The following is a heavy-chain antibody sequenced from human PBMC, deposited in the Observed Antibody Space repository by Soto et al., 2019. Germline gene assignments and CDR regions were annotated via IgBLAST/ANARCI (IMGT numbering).Heavy chain of an antibody. CDR1: GFTFSSYG. CDR3: ARDDYYYVWGIY. J-gene: IGHJ4*02. CDR2: IWYDGSNK. Sequence: QVQLVESGGGVVQPGRSLRLSCAASGFTFSSYGMHWVRQAPGKGLEWVAVIWYDGSNKYYADSVKGRLTISRDNSKNTLYLQMNSLRAEDTAVYYCARDDYYYVWGIYLGQGTLVTVSS. V-gene: IGHV3-33*01. D-gene: IGHD3-16*01.